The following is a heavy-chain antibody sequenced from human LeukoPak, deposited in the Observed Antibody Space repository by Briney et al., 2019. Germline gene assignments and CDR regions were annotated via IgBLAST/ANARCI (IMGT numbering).Heavy chain of an antibody. J-gene: IGHJ6*03. CDR2: MNPNSGNT. CDR3: ARAMGSSSWSYSFNYYYYMDV. CDR1: GYTFTSYD. V-gene: IGHV1-8*01. D-gene: IGHD6-13*01. Sequence: ASVKVSCKASGYTFTSYDINWVRQAAGQGLEWMGWMNPNSGNTGYAQKFQGRVTMTRNTFISTAYMELSSLRSEDTAVYYCARAMGSSSWSYSFNYYYYMDVWGKGTTVTVSS.